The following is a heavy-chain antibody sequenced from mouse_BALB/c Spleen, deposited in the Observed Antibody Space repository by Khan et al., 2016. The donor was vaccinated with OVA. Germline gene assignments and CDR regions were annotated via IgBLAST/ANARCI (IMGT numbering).Heavy chain of an antibody. J-gene: IGHJ2*01. CDR2: ISYSGNT. V-gene: IGHV3-2*02. CDR3: ARVYGGDFDY. CDR1: GYSITSDYA. Sequence: EVQLVETGPGLVKPSQSLSLTCTVTGYSITSDYAWNWIRQFPGNKLEWMGYISYSGNTNYNPSLKSRIYITRDTSKNQFFLQLNSVTTDDTATYYCARVYGGDFDYWGQGTTLTVSS. D-gene: IGHD2-10*02.